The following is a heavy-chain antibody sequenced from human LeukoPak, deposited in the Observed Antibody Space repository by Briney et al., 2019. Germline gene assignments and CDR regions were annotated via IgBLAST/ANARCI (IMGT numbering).Heavy chain of an antibody. CDR1: GGSISNSSYY. V-gene: IGHV4-39*01. J-gene: IGHJ4*02. CDR3: ARLPRDGYNYYY. D-gene: IGHD5-24*01. Sequence: SETLSLTCTVSGGSISNSSYYWGWIRQPPGKGLEWVGSIYYSGSTYYNPSLKSRVTISVDTSKNQFSLKLSSVTAADTAVYYCARLPRDGYNYYYWGQGTLVTVSS. CDR2: IYYSGST.